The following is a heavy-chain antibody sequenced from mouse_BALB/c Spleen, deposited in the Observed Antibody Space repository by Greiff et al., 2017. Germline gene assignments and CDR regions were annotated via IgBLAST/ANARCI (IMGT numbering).Heavy chain of an antibody. CDR2: ISDGGSYT. CDR1: GFTFSDYY. V-gene: IGHV5-4*02. Sequence: DVMLVESGGGLVKPGGSLKLSCAASGFTFSDYYMYWVRQTPEKRLEWVATISDGGSYTYYPDSVKGRFTISRDNAKNNLYLQMSSLKSEDTAMYYCARDHPIAYWGQGTLVTVSA. J-gene: IGHJ3*01. CDR3: ARDHPIAY.